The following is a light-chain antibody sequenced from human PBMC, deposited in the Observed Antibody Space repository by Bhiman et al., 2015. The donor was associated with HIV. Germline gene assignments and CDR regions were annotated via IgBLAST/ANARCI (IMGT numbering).Light chain of an antibody. CDR1: SSDIGAYNF. CDR3: SSLTSSLTYV. Sequence: QSALTQPRSVSGSPGQSVTISCTGTSSDIGAYNFISWYQHRAGEAPTLLIYDVSNRPSGVSNRFSGSKSGNTASLTISGLQAEDEADYYCSSLTSSLTYVFGTGTNVTVL. V-gene: IGLV2-14*03. J-gene: IGLJ1*01. CDR2: DVS.